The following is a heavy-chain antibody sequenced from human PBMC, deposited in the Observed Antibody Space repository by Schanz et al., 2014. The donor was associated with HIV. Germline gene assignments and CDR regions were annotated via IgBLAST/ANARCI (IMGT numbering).Heavy chain of an antibody. D-gene: IGHD3-22*01. CDR1: GFTFSSYS. CDR2: ISSSSSTI. CDR3: ARTATTKYYYDSSGVRGAFDI. V-gene: IGHV3-48*02. Sequence: EVQLVESGGGLVQPGGSLRLSCAASGFTFSSYSMNWVRQAPGKGLEWVSYISSSSSTIYYADSVKGRFTISRDNAKNSLYLQRNSLRDEDTAVYYCARTATTKYYYDSSGVRGAFDIWGQGTMVTVSS. J-gene: IGHJ3*02.